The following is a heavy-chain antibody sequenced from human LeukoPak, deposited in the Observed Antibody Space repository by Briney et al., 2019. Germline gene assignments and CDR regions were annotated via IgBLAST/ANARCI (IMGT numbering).Heavy chain of an antibody. CDR2: ISYDGSNK. D-gene: IGHD3-22*01. CDR3: ARDFHYYDSSGVFDY. V-gene: IGHV3-30-3*01. CDR1: GFTFSSYA. Sequence: PGGSLRLSCAASGFTFSSYAMHWVRQAPGKGLEWVAVISYDGSNKYYADSVKGRFTISRENSKNTLYLQVNSLRAEDTAVYYCARDFHYYDSSGVFDYWGQGTLVTVSS. J-gene: IGHJ4*02.